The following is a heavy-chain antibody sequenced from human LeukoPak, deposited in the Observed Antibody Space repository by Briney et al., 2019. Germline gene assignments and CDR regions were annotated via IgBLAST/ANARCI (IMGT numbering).Heavy chain of an antibody. CDR1: GGSISSSNW. V-gene: IGHV4-4*02. CDR2: IYHSGST. D-gene: IGHD3-16*01. CDR3: ARGSNPDYVAADWLHV. Sequence: SETLSLTCAVSGGSISSSNWWSWVRQPPGKGLEWIGEIYHSGSTNYNPSLKSRVTISVDKSKNQFSLKLSSVTAADTAVYYCARGSNPDYVAADWLHVWGQGTTVTVSS. J-gene: IGHJ6*02.